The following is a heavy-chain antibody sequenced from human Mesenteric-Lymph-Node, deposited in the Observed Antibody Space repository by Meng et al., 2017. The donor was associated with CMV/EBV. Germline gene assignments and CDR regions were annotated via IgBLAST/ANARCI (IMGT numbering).Heavy chain of an antibody. D-gene: IGHD2-8*02. J-gene: IGHJ4*02. CDR2: INPDTGGT. CDR3: VRGRLYDWGYCSDTMCQGIYFES. CDR1: GYIFTGYY. Sequence: ASVKVSCKASGYIFTGYYMHWVRQAPGQGPEWMGWINPDTGGTHYAQKFQGRVTMARDTSSSTTYMDLNRLRSDDTADYYCVRGRLYDWGYCSDTMCQGIYFESWGQGTLVTVSS. V-gene: IGHV1-2*02.